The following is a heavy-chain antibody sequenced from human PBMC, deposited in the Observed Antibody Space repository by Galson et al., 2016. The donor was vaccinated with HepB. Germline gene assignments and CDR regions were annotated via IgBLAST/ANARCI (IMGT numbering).Heavy chain of an antibody. CDR2: ISYDGSTK. V-gene: IGHV3-30*04. CDR3: ARDPGYSDSSGYYFHWYFDL. J-gene: IGHJ2*01. Sequence: SLRLSCAASGFTFSSYAIHWVRQAPGKGLEWVAVISYDGSTKYYADSVKGRFTISRDNSKNTLYLQMNSLRAEDTAVFYCARDPGYSDSSGYYFHWYFDLWGRDTLVTVSS. D-gene: IGHD3-22*01. CDR1: GFTFSSYA.